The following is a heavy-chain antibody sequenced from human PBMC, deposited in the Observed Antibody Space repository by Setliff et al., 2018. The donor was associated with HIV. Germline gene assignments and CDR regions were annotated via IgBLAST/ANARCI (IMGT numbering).Heavy chain of an antibody. Sequence: SETLSLTCTVSGGSISTGGYYWSWIRQHPGKGLEWIGEIDHSGSTDDNPSLKSRVTISVDTSKNQFSLKLSSVSAADTAVYYCARGHPIVPTGLVSFYFDHWGQGTLVTVSS. CDR2: IDHSGST. V-gene: IGHV4-39*07. CDR3: ARGHPIVPTGLVSFYFDH. CDR1: GGSISTGGYY. D-gene: IGHD2-2*01. J-gene: IGHJ4*02.